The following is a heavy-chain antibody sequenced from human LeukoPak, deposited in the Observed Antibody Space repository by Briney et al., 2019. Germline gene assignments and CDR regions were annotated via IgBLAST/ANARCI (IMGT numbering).Heavy chain of an antibody. CDR1: GDSISSSSYF. CDR3: ARHNRFYGSGGYYGYYYYRMDV. V-gene: IGHV4-39*01. CDR2: LYYSGST. J-gene: IGHJ6*02. Sequence: PSETLSLTCTVSGDSISSSSYFWGWIRQPPGKGLEWIGSLYYSGSTYYNPSLKSRVPISLDTSKNQFSLKLSSVTAADTAVYYCARHNRFYGSGGYYGYYYYRMDVWGQGTTVTVSS. D-gene: IGHD3-10*01.